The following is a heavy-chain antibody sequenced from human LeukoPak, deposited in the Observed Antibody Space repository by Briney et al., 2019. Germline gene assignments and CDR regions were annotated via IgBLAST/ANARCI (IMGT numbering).Heavy chain of an antibody. CDR2: INPTGGST. Sequence: ASVKVSCKASGYTFTNYYMHWVRQAPGEGLEWMGIINPTGGSTSYAQKFQGRVTMTRDTSTSTVYMELRSLRSEDTAVYYCARDHYHKIHSVMVTAPDYWGQGTLVTVSS. J-gene: IGHJ4*02. V-gene: IGHV1-46*01. CDR3: ARDHYHKIHSVMVTAPDY. D-gene: IGHD2-21*02. CDR1: GYTFTNYY.